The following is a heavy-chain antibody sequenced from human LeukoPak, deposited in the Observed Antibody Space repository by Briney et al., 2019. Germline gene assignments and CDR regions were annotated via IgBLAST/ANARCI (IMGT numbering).Heavy chain of an antibody. CDR2: IKSKTDGGTT. J-gene: IGHJ4*02. Sequence: GGSQRLSCAASGFTFSNAWMSWVRQAPGKGLEWVGRIKSKTDGGTTDYAARGKGRFTISRDDSKNTLYLQMNSLETEDTAVYYCTTRLLITFGGVIASTFDYWGQGTLVTVSS. V-gene: IGHV3-15*01. CDR3: TTRLLITFGGVIASTFDY. D-gene: IGHD3-16*02. CDR1: GFTFSNAW.